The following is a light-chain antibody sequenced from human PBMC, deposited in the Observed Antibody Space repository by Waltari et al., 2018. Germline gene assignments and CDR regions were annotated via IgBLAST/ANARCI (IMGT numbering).Light chain of an antibody. CDR3: QQRSNWPRCT. J-gene: IGKJ3*01. Sequence: EIVLTQSPATLSLSPGERATLSCRASQSVSSYLAWYQQKPGQVPRRLSYDAANRATGSPARFSGRGSGTDFTRTISSLEPEEFAVYYGQQRSNWPRCTCGRGTKVDIK. CDR2: DAA. V-gene: IGKV3-11*01. CDR1: QSVSSY.